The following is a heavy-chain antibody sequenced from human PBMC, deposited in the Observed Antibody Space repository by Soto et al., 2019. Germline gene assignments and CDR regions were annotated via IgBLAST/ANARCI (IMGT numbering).Heavy chain of an antibody. CDR3: ARRGIAAAKGTAFDI. CDR2: IYYSGST. V-gene: IGHV4-31*03. J-gene: IGHJ3*02. CDR1: GGSISSGGYY. D-gene: IGHD6-13*01. Sequence: SETLSLTCTVSGGSISSGGYYWSWIRQHPGKGLEWIGNIYYSGSTYYNPSLKRRVTIKVDTSKNQFSLKLSSVTAADTAVDYGARRGIAAAKGTAFDIWGQGTMVTVSS.